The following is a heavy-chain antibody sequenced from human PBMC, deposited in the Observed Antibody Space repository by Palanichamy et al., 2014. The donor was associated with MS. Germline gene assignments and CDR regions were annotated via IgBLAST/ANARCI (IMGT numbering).Heavy chain of an antibody. J-gene: IGHJ4*02. Sequence: EVQLVESGGGLVKPGGSLRLSCAASGFTFSSYSMNWVRQAPGKGLEWVSSISSSSYIYYADSVKGRFTISRDNAKNSLYLQMNSLRAEDTAVYYCAREEMATIIARDDYWGQGTLVTVSS. CDR3: AREEMATIIARDDY. V-gene: IGHV3-21*01. CDR2: ISSSSYI. CDR1: GFTFSSYS. D-gene: IGHD5-24*01.